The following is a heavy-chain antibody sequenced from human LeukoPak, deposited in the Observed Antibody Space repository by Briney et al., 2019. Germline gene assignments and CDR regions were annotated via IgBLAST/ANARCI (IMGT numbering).Heavy chain of an antibody. Sequence: GGSLRLSCAASGFNVSNTYMTWVRQTPGKGLVWVSRINTDESKINHADSVKGRFTISRDNAKNMLYLQMNSLRAEDTAVYYCARGGLFKYFFDYWGQGTPVTVSS. CDR1: GFNVSNTY. CDR2: INTDESKI. J-gene: IGHJ4*02. D-gene: IGHD2-15*01. V-gene: IGHV3-74*01. CDR3: ARGGLFKYFFDY.